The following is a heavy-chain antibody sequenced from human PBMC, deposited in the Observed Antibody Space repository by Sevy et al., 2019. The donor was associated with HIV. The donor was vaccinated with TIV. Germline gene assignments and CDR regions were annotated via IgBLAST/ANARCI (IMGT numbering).Heavy chain of an antibody. V-gene: IGHV3-53*01. CDR3: ASGITMIVATDAFDI. J-gene: IGHJ3*02. Sequence: GGSLRLSCAASGFTVSSNYMSWVRQAPGKGLEWVSVIYSGGSTYYADSVKGRFTISRDNSKNTLDLQMNSLRAEDTAVYYCASGITMIVATDAFDIWGQGTMVTVSS. CDR1: GFTVSSNY. D-gene: IGHD3-22*01. CDR2: IYSGGST.